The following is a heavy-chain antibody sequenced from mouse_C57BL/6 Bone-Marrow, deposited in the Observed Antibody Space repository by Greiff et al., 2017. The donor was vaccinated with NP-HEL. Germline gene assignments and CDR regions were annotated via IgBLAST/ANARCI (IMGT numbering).Heavy chain of an antibody. V-gene: IGHV14-4*01. Sequence: EVQLQQSGAELVRPGASVKLSCTASGFNIKDDYMHWVKQRPEQGLEWIGWIDPENGDTEYASKFQGKATITAATSSNTAYLQLSSLTSEDTAVYYCTTVVAHYYAMDYWGQGTSVTVSS. D-gene: IGHD1-1*01. CDR3: TTVVAHYYAMDY. CDR1: GFNIKDDY. J-gene: IGHJ4*01. CDR2: IDPENGDT.